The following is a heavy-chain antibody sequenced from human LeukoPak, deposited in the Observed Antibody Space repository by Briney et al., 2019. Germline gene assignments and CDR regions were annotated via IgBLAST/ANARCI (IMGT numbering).Heavy chain of an antibody. CDR3: ARLRAYYYDSSGYYNFDF. CDR1: GGSTSSSSFY. V-gene: IGHV4-39*01. J-gene: IGHJ4*02. CDR2: VSYSGRT. D-gene: IGHD3-22*01. Sequence: SETLSLTCTVSGGSTSSSSFYWGWIHQPPGKGLECIGRVSYSGRTYYNPSLQSRVTISVDTSKNQFSLRLSSVTAADTAVYYCARLRAYYYDSSGYYNFDFWGQGTLVTVSS.